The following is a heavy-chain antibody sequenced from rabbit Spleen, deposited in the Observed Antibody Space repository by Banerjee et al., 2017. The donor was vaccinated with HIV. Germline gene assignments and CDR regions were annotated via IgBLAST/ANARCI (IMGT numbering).Heavy chain of an antibody. Sequence: QEQLVESGGGLVQPEGSLTLTCTASGFSFSSSYWICWVRQAPGKGLEWIACIYAGSSDSSYYATWAKGRFTISKTSSTTVTLQMTSLTAADTATYFCARGVDYPYYFNLWGQGTLVTVS. CDR1: GFSFSSSYW. V-gene: IGHV1S45*01. J-gene: IGHJ4*01. D-gene: IGHD2-1*01. CDR2: IYAGSSDSS. CDR3: ARGVDYPYYFNL.